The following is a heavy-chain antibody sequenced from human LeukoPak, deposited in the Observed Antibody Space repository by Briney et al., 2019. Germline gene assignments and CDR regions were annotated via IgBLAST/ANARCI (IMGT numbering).Heavy chain of an antibody. CDR3: ARVECGGDCYSPFDY. J-gene: IGHJ4*02. CDR1: GFTFSSYR. Sequence: GGSLRLSCAASGFTFSSYRMHWVRQAPGKGLEWVSSIYTSSSYIYYADSVKGRFTISRDNAKNSLFLQMNSLRAEDTAVYYCARVECGGDCYSPFDYWGQGTLVTVSS. V-gene: IGHV3-21*01. CDR2: IYTSSSYI. D-gene: IGHD2-21*02.